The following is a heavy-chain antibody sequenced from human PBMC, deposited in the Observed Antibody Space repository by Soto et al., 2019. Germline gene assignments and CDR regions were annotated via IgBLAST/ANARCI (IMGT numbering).Heavy chain of an antibody. CDR1: GFNFSAYG. D-gene: IGHD1-1*01. CDR2: LSFDASMK. J-gene: IGHJ2*01. CDR3: RDLHSFPTRRSSDL. V-gene: IGHV3-30*03. Sequence: GGSPRLSCAASGFNFSAYGMHWVRQAPGTGLELVALLSFDASMKYYADSVKGRFTISRDTSRNTLYLQMNSLRFEVTAVYYHRDLHSFPTRRSSDL.